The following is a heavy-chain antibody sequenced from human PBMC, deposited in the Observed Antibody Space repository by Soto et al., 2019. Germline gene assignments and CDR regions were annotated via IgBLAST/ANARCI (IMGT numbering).Heavy chain of an antibody. Sequence: ASVKVSCKASGYTFTSYDINWVRQATGQGLEWMGWMNPNSGNTGYAQKFQGRVTMTRNTSISTAYMELSSLRSEDTAVYYCARAQRYATGKGYYYYYMDVWGKGTTVTVSS. D-gene: IGHD1-1*01. CDR3: ARAQRYATGKGYYYYYMDV. CDR1: GYTFTSYD. V-gene: IGHV1-8*01. CDR2: MNPNSGNT. J-gene: IGHJ6*03.